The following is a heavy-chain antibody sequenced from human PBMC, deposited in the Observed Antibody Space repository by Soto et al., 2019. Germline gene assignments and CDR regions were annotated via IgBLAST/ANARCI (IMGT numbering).Heavy chain of an antibody. CDR2: ISGSGGST. CDR3: ARDSGYDSDNYYYYGMDV. CDR1: GFTFSSYA. Sequence: GSLRLSCAASGFTFSSYAMSWVRQAPGKGLEWVSAISGSGGSTYYADSVKGRFTISRDNSKNTLYLQMNSLRAEDTAVYYCARDSGYDSDNYYYYGMDVWGQGTTVTVSS. J-gene: IGHJ6*02. D-gene: IGHD5-12*01. V-gene: IGHV3-23*01.